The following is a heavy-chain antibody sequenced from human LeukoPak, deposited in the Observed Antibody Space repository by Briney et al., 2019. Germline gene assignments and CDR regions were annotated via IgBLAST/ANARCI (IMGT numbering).Heavy chain of an antibody. CDR1: GGSVSSGSYY. D-gene: IGHD2-8*01. CDR3: ARDINGPSN. Sequence: ETLSLTCTVSGGSVSSGSYYWSWIRQPAGKGLEWVANINQTGNEKYYVDSVRGRFTISRDNAKNSLYLQMTILEAEDTAVYYRARDINGPSNWGQGVLVAVSS. CDR2: INQTGNEK. J-gene: IGHJ4*01. V-gene: IGHV3-7*01.